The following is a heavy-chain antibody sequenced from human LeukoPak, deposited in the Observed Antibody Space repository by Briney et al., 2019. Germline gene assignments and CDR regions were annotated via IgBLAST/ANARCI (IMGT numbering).Heavy chain of an antibody. CDR3: ARVRYAAYYYYMDV. V-gene: IGHV1-18*01. CDR1: GYTFTSYG. Sequence: ASVKVSCKASGYTFTSYGISWVRQAPGQGLEWMGWISAYNGNTNYAQKLQGRVTMTTDTSTSTAYMELRSLRSDDTAVYYCARVRYAAYYYYMDVWRKGTTVTDSS. D-gene: IGHD5-12*01. CDR2: ISAYNGNT. J-gene: IGHJ6*03.